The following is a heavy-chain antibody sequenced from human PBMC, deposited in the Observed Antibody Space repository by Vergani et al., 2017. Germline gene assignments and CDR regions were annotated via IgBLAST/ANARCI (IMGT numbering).Heavy chain of an antibody. J-gene: IGHJ4*02. D-gene: IGHD1-26*01. V-gene: IGHV3-23*01. CDR3: VKDAGSYVNFFDS. CDR2: LTGGGGST. CDR1: GFTFSTYA. Sequence: EVQLLESGGSLKQPGGSVRLSCAASGFTFSTYAMNWVRQAPGKGLEWVSALTGGGGSTYYADSFKGRFIISRDNSRDTLYLQMNSLRPEDTATYYCVKDAGSYVNFFDSWGQGTLVTVSS.